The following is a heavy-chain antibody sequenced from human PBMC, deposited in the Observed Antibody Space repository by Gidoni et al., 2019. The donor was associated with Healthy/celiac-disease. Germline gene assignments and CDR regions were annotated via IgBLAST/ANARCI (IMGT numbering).Heavy chain of an antibody. CDR2: IYYSGST. CDR1: GGSISSSSYY. J-gene: IGHJ3*02. Sequence: QLQLQESGPGLVKPSETLSLTCTVSGGSISSSSYYWGWIRQPPGKGLEWIGSIYYSGSTYYNPSLKSRVTISVDTSKNQFSLKLSSVTAADTAVYYCARHIPYYYDSSGYPADAFDIWGQGTMVTVSS. V-gene: IGHV4-39*01. D-gene: IGHD3-22*01. CDR3: ARHIPYYYDSSGYPADAFDI.